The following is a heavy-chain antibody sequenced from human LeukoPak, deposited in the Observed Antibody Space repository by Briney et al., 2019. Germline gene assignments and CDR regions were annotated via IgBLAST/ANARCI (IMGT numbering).Heavy chain of an antibody. CDR1: GGSISTSNYY. CDR2: IYYSGST. Sequence: SETLSLTCTVSGGSISTSNYYWGWIRQPPGKGLEWIGSIYYSGSTYYNPSLKSRVTISVDTSKNQFSLKLSSVTAADTAVYYCARQTTYYDYVWGSYRGAFDIWGQGTMVTVSS. J-gene: IGHJ3*02. CDR3: ARQTTYYDYVWGSYRGAFDI. V-gene: IGHV4-39*01. D-gene: IGHD3-16*01.